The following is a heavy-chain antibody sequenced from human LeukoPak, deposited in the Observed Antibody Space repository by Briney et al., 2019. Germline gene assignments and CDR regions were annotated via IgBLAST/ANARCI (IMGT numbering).Heavy chain of an antibody. D-gene: IGHD2-2*01. Sequence: SVKVSCKASGGTFSSYAISWVRQAPGQGLEWMGGIIPIFGTANYAQKFQGRVTITADESTGTAYMELSSLRSEDTAVYYCARGHCSSTSCYDRFDPWGQGTLVTVSS. CDR1: GGTFSSYA. V-gene: IGHV1-69*13. CDR2: IIPIFGTA. CDR3: ARGHCSSTSCYDRFDP. J-gene: IGHJ5*02.